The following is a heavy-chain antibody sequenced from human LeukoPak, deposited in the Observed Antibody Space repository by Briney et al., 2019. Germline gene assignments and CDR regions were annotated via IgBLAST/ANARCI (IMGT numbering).Heavy chain of an antibody. CDR2: ISGGSNTI. Sequence: GGSLRLSCAASGFTFSSYSMNWVRQAPGKGLEWVSYISGGSNTIHYADSVKSRFTISRDNAKNSLYLQMNSLRDEDTAVYYCTRSLGGMVRAVMEYWGQGTLVTVSS. CDR1: GFTFSSYS. J-gene: IGHJ4*02. CDR3: TRSLGGMVRAVMEY. D-gene: IGHD3-10*01. V-gene: IGHV3-48*02.